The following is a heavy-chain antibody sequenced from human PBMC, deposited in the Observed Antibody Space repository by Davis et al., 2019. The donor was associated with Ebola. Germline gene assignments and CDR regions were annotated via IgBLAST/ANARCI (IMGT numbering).Heavy chain of an antibody. V-gene: IGHV3-73*01. Sequence: GGSLRLSCAASGFTFSGSAMHWVRQASGKGLEWVGRIRSKANSYATAYAASVKGRFTISRDDSKNTAYLQMNSLKTEDTAVYYCTRGIAVAGEFDYWGQGTLVTVSS. CDR2: IRSKANSYAT. J-gene: IGHJ4*02. D-gene: IGHD6-19*01. CDR3: TRGIAVAGEFDY. CDR1: GFTFSGSA.